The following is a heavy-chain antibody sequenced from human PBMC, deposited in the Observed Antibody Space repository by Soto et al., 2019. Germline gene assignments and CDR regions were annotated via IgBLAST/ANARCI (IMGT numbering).Heavy chain of an antibody. CDR2: ISAYNGNT. Sequence: ASVKVSCKASGYTFTSYGISWVRQAPGQGLEWMGWISAYNGNTNYAQKLQGRVTMTTDTSTSTAYMELRSLRSDDTAVYYCARDLSQKLEVWFDPWGQGTLVTGSS. D-gene: IGHD6-13*01. J-gene: IGHJ5*02. CDR3: ARDLSQKLEVWFDP. V-gene: IGHV1-18*01. CDR1: GYTFTSYG.